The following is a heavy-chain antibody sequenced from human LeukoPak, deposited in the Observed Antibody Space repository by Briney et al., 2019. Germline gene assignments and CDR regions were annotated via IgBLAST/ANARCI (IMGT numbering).Heavy chain of an antibody. CDR1: GGTFSSYA. CDR2: VKPNSGGT. CDR3: ARGRRILVGDTNAGDFFDF. J-gene: IGHJ4*02. Sequence: VASVKVSCKASGGTFSSYAISWVRQTPGQGLEWMGWVKPNSGGTFYARKFQGRVTVTRDTSINTAYIELSGLRSDDTAVYYCARGRRILVGDTNAGDFFDFWGQGTRVTVSS. V-gene: IGHV1-2*02. D-gene: IGHD1-26*01.